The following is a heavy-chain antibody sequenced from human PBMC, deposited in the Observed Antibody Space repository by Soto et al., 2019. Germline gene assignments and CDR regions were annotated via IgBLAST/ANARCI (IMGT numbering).Heavy chain of an antibody. CDR2: LYSGGRT. Sequence: EVQLVESGGGLVQPGESLRLSCAASGFTVSGYYMNWVRRAPGKGLEWLSILYSGGRTYYADSVKGRFTISRDNSKNTLFLQVDGLRAEDTAVYYCARGLTGDRSDFWGQGTLVTVSS. J-gene: IGHJ4*02. V-gene: IGHV3-66*01. D-gene: IGHD4-17*01. CDR3: ARGLTGDRSDF. CDR1: GFTVSGYY.